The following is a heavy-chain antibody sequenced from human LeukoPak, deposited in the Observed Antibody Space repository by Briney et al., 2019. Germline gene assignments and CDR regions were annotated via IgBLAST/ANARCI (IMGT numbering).Heavy chain of an antibody. J-gene: IGHJ3*01. Sequence: ASVKVSCKASGYTFTDYYIQWMRQAPGQGLEWMGWINPKRGVTTYAQKFQGRVTMTRDTPITTAYMELTRLRSDDTTIYYCARERNYGDYGNAFDVWGQGTKVTVSS. CDR1: GYTFTDYY. V-gene: IGHV1-2*02. CDR3: ARERNYGDYGNAFDV. CDR2: INPKRGVT. D-gene: IGHD4-17*01.